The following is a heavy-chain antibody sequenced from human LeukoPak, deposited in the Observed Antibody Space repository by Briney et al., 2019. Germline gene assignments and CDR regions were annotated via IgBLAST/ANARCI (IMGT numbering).Heavy chain of an antibody. J-gene: IGHJ6*02. CDR3: ARDVRSGFGVVIGEDV. D-gene: IGHD3-3*01. CDR2: ITSDNGKT. CDR1: GYTFTNYG. Sequence: ASVKVSCKASGYTFTNYGISWVRQAPGQGLEWMGWITSDNGKTNYVQKFQGRVTMTIETSTSTAYMELRSLTSDDTAVYYCARDVRSGFGVVIGEDVWGQGTTVSVSS. V-gene: IGHV1-18*01.